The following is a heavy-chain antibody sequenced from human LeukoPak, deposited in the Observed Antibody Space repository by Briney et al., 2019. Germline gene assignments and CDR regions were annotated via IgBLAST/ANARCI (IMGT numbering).Heavy chain of an antibody. V-gene: IGHV4-59*01. Sequence: PSETLSLTCTVSGGSISSYYWSWIRQPPGKGLEWIGYIYYSGSTNDNPSLKSRVTISVETSKNQFSLKLSSVTAADTAVYYCARVTGYMIEDYFDYWGQGTLVTVSS. J-gene: IGHJ4*02. CDR3: ARVTGYMIEDYFDY. CDR1: GGSISSYY. D-gene: IGHD3-22*01. CDR2: IYYSGST.